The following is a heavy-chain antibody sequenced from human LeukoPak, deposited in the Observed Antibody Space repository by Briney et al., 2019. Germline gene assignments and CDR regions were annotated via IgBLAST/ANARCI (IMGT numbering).Heavy chain of an antibody. CDR3: ATDYYGSEGAFDI. D-gene: IGHD3-10*01. J-gene: IGHJ3*02. Sequence: GGSLRLSCAASGFTFSSYGMHWVRQAPGKGLEWVAFIRYDGSNKYYADSVKGRFTISRDISKNTLYLQMNSLRAEDTAVYYCATDYYGSEGAFDIWGQGTMVTVSS. CDR1: GFTFSSYG. CDR2: IRYDGSNK. V-gene: IGHV3-30*02.